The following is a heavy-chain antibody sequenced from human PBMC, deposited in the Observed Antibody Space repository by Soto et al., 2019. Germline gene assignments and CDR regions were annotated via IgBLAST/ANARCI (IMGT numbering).Heavy chain of an antibody. Sequence: SETLSLTCTVSGGSISSYYWSWIRQPPGKGLECIGYIYHSGSTYYNPSLKSRVTISVDRSKNQFSLKLSSVTAADTAVYYCARGPPLLWWSQGTLVTISS. V-gene: IGHV4-59*12. J-gene: IGHJ4*02. CDR3: ARGPPLLW. CDR2: IYHSGST. D-gene: IGHD2-21*01. CDR1: GGSISSYY.